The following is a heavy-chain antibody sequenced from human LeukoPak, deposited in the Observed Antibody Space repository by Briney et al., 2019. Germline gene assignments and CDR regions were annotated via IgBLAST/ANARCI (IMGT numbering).Heavy chain of an antibody. Sequence: SETLSLTCTVSGGSISSYYWSWIRQPAGKGLEWIGRIYSRGGTNYNPSLKSRVTMSVDTSKNQFSLKLSSVTAADTAVYYCARASITRVAFDIWGQGTMVTVSS. V-gene: IGHV4-4*07. CDR2: IYSRGGT. D-gene: IGHD3-10*01. J-gene: IGHJ3*02. CDR3: ARASITRVAFDI. CDR1: GGSISSYY.